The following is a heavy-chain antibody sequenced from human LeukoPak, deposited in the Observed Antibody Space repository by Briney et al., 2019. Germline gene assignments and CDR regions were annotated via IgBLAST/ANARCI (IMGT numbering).Heavy chain of an antibody. J-gene: IGHJ6*02. V-gene: IGHV3-72*01. CDR1: GFPFSTYY. CDR2: SRAKGDSYST. Sequence: GGSLRLSCAASGFPFSTYYMDWFRQAPGKGLEWVGLSRAKGDSYSTEYAASVKGRFSILRDESENSMYLQMNSLKTEDTAVYFCVREYFYGMDVWGQGTTVTVSS. CDR3: VREYFYGMDV.